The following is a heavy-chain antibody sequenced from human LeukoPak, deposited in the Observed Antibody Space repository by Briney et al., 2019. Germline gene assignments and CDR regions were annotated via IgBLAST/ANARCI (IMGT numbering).Heavy chain of an antibody. J-gene: IGHJ6*03. CDR2: IYHSGST. V-gene: IGHV4-39*07. Sequence: SETLSLTCTVSGGSISSSSYYWGWIRQPPGKGLEWIGSIYHSGSTYYNPSLKSRVTISVDTSKNKFSLKLSSVTAADTAVYYCARDSSYDFWSGYYGHYYMDVWGKGTTVTVSS. CDR1: GGSISSSSYY. D-gene: IGHD3-3*01. CDR3: ARDSSYDFWSGYYGHYYMDV.